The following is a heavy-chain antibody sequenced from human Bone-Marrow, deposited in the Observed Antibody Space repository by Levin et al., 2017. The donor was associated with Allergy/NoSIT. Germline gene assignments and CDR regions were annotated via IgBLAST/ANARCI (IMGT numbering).Heavy chain of an antibody. D-gene: IGHD6-13*01. CDR3: ATLSAGLFFDY. CDR2: SFYSGTT. J-gene: IGHJ4*02. CDR1: GGSINSNIYY. Sequence: SETLSLTCSVSGGSINSNIYYWGWVRQPPGKGLEWIGSSFYSGTTFYNPSLKSRVPISVDTSKNPFSLSLRSVTAADTAVYYCATLSAGLFFDYWGQGALVIVSS. V-gene: IGHV4-39*01.